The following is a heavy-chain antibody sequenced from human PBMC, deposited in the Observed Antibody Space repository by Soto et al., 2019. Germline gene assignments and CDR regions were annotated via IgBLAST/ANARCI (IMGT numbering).Heavy chain of an antibody. V-gene: IGHV1-18*01. J-gene: IGHJ6*02. CDR3: ARRQWLVGGYYYGMDV. CDR1: GYTFTSYG. Sequence: QVQLVQSGAEVKKPGASVKVSCKASGYTFTSYGISWVRQAPGQGLEWMGWTSAYNGNTNYAQKLQGRVTMTTNTSTSTAYMELRSLRSDDTAVYYWARRQWLVGGYYYGMDVWGQWTTVTVSS. D-gene: IGHD6-19*01. CDR2: TSAYNGNT.